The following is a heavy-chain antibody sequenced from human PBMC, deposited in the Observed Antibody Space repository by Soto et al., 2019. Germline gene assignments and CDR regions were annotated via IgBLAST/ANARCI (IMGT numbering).Heavy chain of an antibody. CDR2: ISAYNGNT. Sequence: AASVNVSCKSSGYTFTSCCISWVRQAPGQGLEWMGRISAYNGNTNYAQKLQGRVTMTTDTSTSTAYMELRSLRSDDTAVYYCARYSGSYSAVDVWGQGTTVTVSS. D-gene: IGHD1-26*01. V-gene: IGHV1-18*01. CDR3: ARYSGSYSAVDV. J-gene: IGHJ6*02. CDR1: GYTFTSCC.